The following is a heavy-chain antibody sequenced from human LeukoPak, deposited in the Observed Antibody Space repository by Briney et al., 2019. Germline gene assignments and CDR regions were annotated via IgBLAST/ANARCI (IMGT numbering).Heavy chain of an antibody. J-gene: IGHJ4*02. CDR2: IYYSGST. CDR1: GXSISRSSYY. D-gene: IGHD6-19*01. CDR3: ARHSDPDSSGWYEDY. Sequence: PSETLSLTCTVSGXSISRSSYYWGWIRQPPGTGLEWIGSIYYSGSTYYNPSLKSRVTISVDTSKNQFSLKLSSVTAADTAVYYCARHSDPDSSGWYEDYWGQGTLVTVSS. V-gene: IGHV4-39*01.